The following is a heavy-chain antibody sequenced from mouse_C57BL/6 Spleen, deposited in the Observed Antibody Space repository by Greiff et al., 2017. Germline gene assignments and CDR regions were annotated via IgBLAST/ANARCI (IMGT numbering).Heavy chain of an antibody. J-gene: IGHJ4*01. Sequence: VQLQQSGAELVKPGASLKLSCKASGYTFTEYTIHWVKQRSGQGLEWIGWFYSGSGSIKYNEKFKDMATFTADKSSSTVYMELSRLTSEDAAVYFCARHEDARPMDDWGQGTSVTVSS. CDR1: GYTFTEYT. CDR3: ARHEDARPMDD. D-gene: IGHD3-3*01. CDR2: FYSGSGSI. V-gene: IGHV1-62-2*01.